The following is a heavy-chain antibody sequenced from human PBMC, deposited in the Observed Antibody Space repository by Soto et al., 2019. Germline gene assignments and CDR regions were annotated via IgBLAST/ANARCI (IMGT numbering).Heavy chain of an antibody. Sequence: ASVKVSCKASGYTFTSYYMHWVRQAPGQGLEWMGIINPSGGSTSYAQKFQGRVTMTRDTSTSTVCMELSSLRSEDTAVYYCARDLRSSGWYDAYYYYGMDVWGQGTTVTVSS. J-gene: IGHJ6*02. D-gene: IGHD6-19*01. CDR3: ARDLRSSGWYDAYYYYGMDV. V-gene: IGHV1-46*01. CDR2: INPSGGST. CDR1: GYTFTSYY.